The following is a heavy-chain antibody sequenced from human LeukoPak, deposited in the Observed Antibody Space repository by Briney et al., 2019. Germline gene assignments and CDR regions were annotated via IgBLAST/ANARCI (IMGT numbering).Heavy chain of an antibody. V-gene: IGHV4-61*01. D-gene: IGHD1-1*01. Sequence: SETLSLTCTVSGGSVSSGTYYWSWIRQPPGKGLEWIGYIYYSGSTSYNPSLRSRVTISIDTSANRFSLELNSVTTADTAVYYCARDSQRSWAYLWGQGTLVTVSS. CDR2: IYYSGST. J-gene: IGHJ4*02. CDR1: GGSVSSGTYY. CDR3: ARDSQRSWAYL.